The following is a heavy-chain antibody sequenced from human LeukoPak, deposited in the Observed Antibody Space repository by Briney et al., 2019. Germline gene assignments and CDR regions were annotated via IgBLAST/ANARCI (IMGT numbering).Heavy chain of an antibody. D-gene: IGHD3-10*01. CDR2: ISGSGSST. CDR3: AKDRYGSGNYGSFDP. J-gene: IGHJ5*02. Sequence: PSETLSLTCAVYGGSFSGYYWSWVRQAPGKGLEWVSTISGSGSSTYYVDSVKGRFTISRDNSKNTLYLQLNSLRAEDTAVYYCAKDRYGSGNYGSFDPWGQGTLVTVSS. CDR1: GGSFSGYY. V-gene: IGHV3-23*01.